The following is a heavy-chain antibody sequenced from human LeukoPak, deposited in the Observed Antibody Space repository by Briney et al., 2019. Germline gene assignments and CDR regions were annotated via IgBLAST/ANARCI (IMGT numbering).Heavy chain of an antibody. Sequence: PGGSLRLSCTASGFTFSTYWINWVRQSPGKGLVWVALINGDGSTTTHADSVKGRFTISRDNAKNALYLQMDSLRADDMAVYYCARGAASGGYDYWGQGALVTVSS. V-gene: IGHV3-74*03. D-gene: IGHD3-10*01. CDR3: ARGAASGGYDY. J-gene: IGHJ4*02. CDR2: INGDGSTT. CDR1: GFTFSTYW.